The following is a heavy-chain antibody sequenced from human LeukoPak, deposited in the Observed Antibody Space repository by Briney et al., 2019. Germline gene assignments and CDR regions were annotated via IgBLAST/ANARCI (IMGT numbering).Heavy chain of an antibody. V-gene: IGHV5-10-1*01. CDR1: GYRFSNYW. Sequence: GESLKISCKGSGYRFSNYWIAWVRQMPGKGLEWMGRIDPSDSYTNYSPSFQGHVTISADKSISTAYLQWSSLKASDTAMYYCATSGIVGATILYWGQGTLVTVSS. CDR3: ATSGIVGATILY. J-gene: IGHJ4*02. D-gene: IGHD1-26*01. CDR2: IDPSDSYT.